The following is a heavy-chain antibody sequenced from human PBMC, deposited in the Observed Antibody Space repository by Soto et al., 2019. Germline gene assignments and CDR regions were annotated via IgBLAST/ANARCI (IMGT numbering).Heavy chain of an antibody. CDR1: GGTFSSYA. J-gene: IGHJ6*02. CDR2: IIPIFGTA. CDR3: ARDEKCSSRGSSYYYGRDV. Sequence: QVQLVQSGAEVKKPGSSVKVSCKASGGTFSSYAISWVRQAPGQGLEWMGGIIPIFGTANYAQKFQGRVTITAEEXXSXAXXELCSLRSEDAAVYYCARDEKCSSRGSSYYYGRDVWGQGTTVTVSS. V-gene: IGHV1-69*12. D-gene: IGHD3-16*01.